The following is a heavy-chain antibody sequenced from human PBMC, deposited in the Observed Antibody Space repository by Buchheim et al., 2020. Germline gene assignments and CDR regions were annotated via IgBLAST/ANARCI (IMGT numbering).Heavy chain of an antibody. CDR3: ARGREEWFGELLSPIYYYYYGMDV. D-gene: IGHD3-10*01. V-gene: IGHV3-30*04. CDR1: GFTFSSYA. Sequence: QVQLVESGGGVVQPGRSLRLSCAASGFTFSSYAMHWVRQAPGKGLEWVAVISYDGSNKYYADSVKGRFTISRDNSKNTLYLQMNSLRAEDTAVYYCARGREEWFGELLSPIYYYYYGMDVWGQGTT. J-gene: IGHJ6*02. CDR2: ISYDGSNK.